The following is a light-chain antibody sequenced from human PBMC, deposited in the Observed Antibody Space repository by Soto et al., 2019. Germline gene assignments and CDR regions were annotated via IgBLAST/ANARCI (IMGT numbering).Light chain of an antibody. V-gene: IGKV3-15*01. CDR1: QSVSSS. J-gene: IGKJ2*01. CDR3: QQCNDWPHT. CDR2: GAS. Sequence: EIVITQSPATPSVSPGERATLSCRASQSVSSSLAWYQQKPGQAPRLLIYGASSRATDIPARFSGRGSGTEFTLTISSLQSEDCAVYYCQQCNDWPHTFGQGTKLEIK.